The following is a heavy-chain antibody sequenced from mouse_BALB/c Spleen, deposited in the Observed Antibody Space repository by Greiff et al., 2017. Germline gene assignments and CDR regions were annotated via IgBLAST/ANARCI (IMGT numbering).Heavy chain of an antibody. Sequence: EVQLVESGGGLVQPGGSLKLSCAASGFTFSSFGMHWVRQAPEKGLEWVAYISSGSSTIYYADTVKGRFTISRDNPKNTLFLQLTSLRSEDTAMYYCARDYRYGDWLAYWGQGTLVTVSA. V-gene: IGHV5-17*02. CDR3: ARDYRYGDWLAY. D-gene: IGHD2-14*01. J-gene: IGHJ3*01. CDR1: GFTFSSFG. CDR2: ISSGSSTI.